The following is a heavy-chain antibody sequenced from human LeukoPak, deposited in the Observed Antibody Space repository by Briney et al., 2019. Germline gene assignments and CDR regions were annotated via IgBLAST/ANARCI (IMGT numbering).Heavy chain of an antibody. CDR1: GYTFTGYY. CDR2: INPNSGGT. V-gene: IGHV1-2*02. D-gene: IGHD5-24*01. J-gene: IGHJ4*02. Sequence: ASVKVSCKASGYTFTGYYMHWVRQAPGQGLEWMGWINPNSGGTNYPQKFQGRVTMTRDTSISTAYMELSRLRSDDTAVYYCARARGDGYSPFDYWGQGTLVTVSS. CDR3: ARARGDGYSPFDY.